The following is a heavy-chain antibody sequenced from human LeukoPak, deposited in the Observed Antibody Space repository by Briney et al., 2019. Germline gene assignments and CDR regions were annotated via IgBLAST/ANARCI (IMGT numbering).Heavy chain of an antibody. Sequence: PSQTLSLTCTVSGGSISSGGYYWSWIRQPPGKGLEWIGYIYHSGSTYYNPSLKSRVTISVDTSKNQFSLTLSSVTAADTAVYYCARARGGYYGSSGYYSGNFPRYFDLWGRGTLVTVSS. CDR2: IYHSGST. J-gene: IGHJ2*01. CDR1: GGSISSGGYY. D-gene: IGHD3-22*01. CDR3: ARARGGYYGSSGYYSGNFPRYFDL. V-gene: IGHV4-30-2*01.